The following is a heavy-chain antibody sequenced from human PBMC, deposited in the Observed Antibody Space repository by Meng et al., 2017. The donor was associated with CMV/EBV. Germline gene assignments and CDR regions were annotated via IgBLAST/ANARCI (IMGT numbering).Heavy chain of an antibody. J-gene: IGHJ4*02. V-gene: IGHV2-5*02. Sequence: QTPLKEAVPRLVTPTPTLTLTSTFCGFSSSTSGVGVAWIRRPPGKALDWLALIYWDDDKRNSPSMKSRTTITKDTPKNQVVLTMTNMDPVATVTYFCAHRGSYGYHGYWGQGTLVTVSS. CDR2: IYWDDDK. CDR1: GFSSSTSGVG. CDR3: AHRGSYGYHGY. D-gene: IGHD5-18*01.